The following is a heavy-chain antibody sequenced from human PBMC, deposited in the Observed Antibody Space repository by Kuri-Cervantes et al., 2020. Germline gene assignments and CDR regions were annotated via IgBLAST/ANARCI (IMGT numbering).Heavy chain of an antibody. D-gene: IGHD3-22*01. Sequence: ASVKVSCKASGYTFTSCAMHWVRQAPGQRLEWMGWINAGNGNTKYSQKFQGRVTITRDTSASTAYMELSSLRSEDTAVYYCARDYDSSGYYRPWGQGTLVTVSS. J-gene: IGHJ5*02. CDR1: GYTFTSCA. V-gene: IGHV1-3*01. CDR2: INAGNGNT. CDR3: ARDYDSSGYYRP.